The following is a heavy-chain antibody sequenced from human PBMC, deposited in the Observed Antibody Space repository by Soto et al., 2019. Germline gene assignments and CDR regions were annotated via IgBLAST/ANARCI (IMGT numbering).Heavy chain of an antibody. CDR2: IYSSGTT. J-gene: IGHJ6*02. D-gene: IGHD5-18*01. CDR1: GGSISSADHY. CDR3: ARAPIQLWHHYYYGMDV. V-gene: IGHV4-30-4*01. Sequence: SETLSLTYTVSGGSISSADHYWRWIRQPPAKGLEWIGYIYSSGTTYYDPSLKSRVTISVDTSDNQFSLKVNSVTTADTAVYYCARAPIQLWHHYYYGMDVWGQGTTVS.